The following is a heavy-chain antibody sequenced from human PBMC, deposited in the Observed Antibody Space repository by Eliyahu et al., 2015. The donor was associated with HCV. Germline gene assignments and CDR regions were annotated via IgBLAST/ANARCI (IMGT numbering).Heavy chain of an antibody. J-gene: IGHJ4*02. CDR3: ARFKTTDYYFDY. CDR1: GCXISGTYY. D-gene: IGHD4-11*01. Sequence: QVQLQDSGPGLVKPSDTRSLTCAVSGCXISGTYYWXCIXPXPGKGLEWXGHIFXRGSTYYNPSLKSRVTISVDTSKNQFSMKLTSVTAADTALYYCARFKTTDYYFDYWGQGTLVTVSS. V-gene: IGHV4-59*07. CDR2: IFXRGST.